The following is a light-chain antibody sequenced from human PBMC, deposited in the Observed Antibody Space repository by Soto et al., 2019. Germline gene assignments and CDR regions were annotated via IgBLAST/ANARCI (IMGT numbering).Light chain of an antibody. CDR2: DVA. CDR3: TSFRRDHTYV. J-gene: IGLJ1*01. CDR1: SSDIGGYNF. Sequence: QSALTQPASVSGSPGQSITISCTGTSSDIGGYNFVSWYQQHSGKAPTLLLYDVANRPSGVSNRFSGSKSGNTASLTIAEIQGEDEADYFFTSFRRDHTYVFGTGTKLTVL. V-gene: IGLV2-14*03.